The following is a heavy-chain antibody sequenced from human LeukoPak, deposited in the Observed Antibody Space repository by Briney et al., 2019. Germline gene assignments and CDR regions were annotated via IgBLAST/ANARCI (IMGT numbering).Heavy chain of an antibody. D-gene: IGHD3-16*01. J-gene: IGHJ4*02. CDR2: IWYDGSNK. CDR3: ARSNNGGWGYCDY. CDR1: GFSFSNYG. V-gene: IGHV3-33*01. Sequence: AGGSLRLSCAASGFSFSNYGMHWVRQAPGKGLEGVAVIWYDGSNKYYADSVKGRFTISRDNSKNTLYVQMSSLRAEDTAVYYCARSNNGGWGYCDYWGQGSLVTVSS.